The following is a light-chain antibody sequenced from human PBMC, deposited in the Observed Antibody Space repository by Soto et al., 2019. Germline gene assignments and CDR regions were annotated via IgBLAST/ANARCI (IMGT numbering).Light chain of an antibody. CDR2: GTS. CDR3: QTSDSGLFGLI. Sequence: QSVLTQPHSVSGAPGQRVTIACTWNNSNIGTGFDVHWYRHFPGAAPKLLLSGTSHRPSGVPDRFSGSKSGTSASLAITGLQADDEADYYCQTSDSGLFGLIFGTGTKLTVL. J-gene: IGLJ1*01. CDR1: NSNIGTGFD. V-gene: IGLV1-40*01.